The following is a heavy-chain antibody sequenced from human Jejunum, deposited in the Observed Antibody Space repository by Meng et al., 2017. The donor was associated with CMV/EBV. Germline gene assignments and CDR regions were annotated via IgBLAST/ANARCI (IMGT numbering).Heavy chain of an antibody. V-gene: IGHV1-46*01. J-gene: IGHJ4*02. Sequence: KAAVYSFTSYYMPWVRLAPGQGPEWMGLMNPSGGYTSYAQTFESRLTMTADTSTSTIYMDVTRLTSEDTATYYCARRSATSTHFYFDSWGQGTLVTVSS. CDR3: ARRSATSTHFYFDS. CDR2: MNPSGGYT. CDR1: VYSFTSYY. D-gene: IGHD3-3*02.